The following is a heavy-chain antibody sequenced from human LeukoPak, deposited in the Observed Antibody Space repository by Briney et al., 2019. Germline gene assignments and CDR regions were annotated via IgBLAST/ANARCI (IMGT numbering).Heavy chain of an antibody. D-gene: IGHD3-22*01. V-gene: IGHV4-59*11. CDR3: ARDSYYDSSGFSGY. CDR2: IYYSGST. J-gene: IGHJ4*02. Sequence: SETLSLTCTVSGGSISSHYWSWIRQPPGKGLEWIGYIYYSGSTNYNPSLKSRVTISVDTSKNQFSLKLSSVTAADTAVYYCARDSYYDSSGFSGYWGQGTLVTGSS. CDR1: GGSISSHY.